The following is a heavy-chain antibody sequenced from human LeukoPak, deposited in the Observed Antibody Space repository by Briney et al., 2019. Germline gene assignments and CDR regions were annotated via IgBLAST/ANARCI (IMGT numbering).Heavy chain of an antibody. CDR2: IVVGSGKT. D-gene: IGHD3-10*01. J-gene: IGHJ4*02. V-gene: IGHV1-58*02. CDR1: GFTFTRSA. Sequence: SGKVSCKASGFTFTRSAMKRVRRARGQRLGWIGWIVVGSGKTNYAQKFQERVTITRDMSTSTAYMELSSLRSDDTAVYDCAAFPITMVRGVTAFDYWGQGTLVTVSS. CDR3: AAFPITMVRGVTAFDY.